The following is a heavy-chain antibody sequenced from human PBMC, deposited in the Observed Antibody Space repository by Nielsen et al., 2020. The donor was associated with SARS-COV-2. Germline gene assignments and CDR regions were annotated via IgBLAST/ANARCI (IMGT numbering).Heavy chain of an antibody. CDR3: ARDQDGGAATSNWYFDL. Sequence: GESLKISCAASGFRFTSYSMNWVRQAPGKGLEWVASITMSGAYMYYADSVRGRFTVSRDNAGNSLYLQMNSLRDEDTAVYYCARDQDGGAATSNWYFDLWGRGTLVIVSS. CDR2: ITMSGAYM. D-gene: IGHD6-25*01. J-gene: IGHJ2*01. CDR1: GFRFTSYS. V-gene: IGHV3-21*06.